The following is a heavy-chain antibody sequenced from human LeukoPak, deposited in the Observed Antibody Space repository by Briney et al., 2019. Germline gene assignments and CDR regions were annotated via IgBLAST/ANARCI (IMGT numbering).Heavy chain of an antibody. CDR1: GGSISSYY. V-gene: IGHV4-59*08. CDR3: ASGYSGYDPFFDY. J-gene: IGHJ4*02. D-gene: IGHD5-12*01. CDR2: IYYSGST. Sequence: SETLSLICTVSGGSISSYYWSWIRQPPGKGLEWIGYIYYSGSTNYNPSLKSRVTISVDTSKNQFSLKLSSVTAADTAVYYCASGYSGYDPFFDYWGQGTLVTVSS.